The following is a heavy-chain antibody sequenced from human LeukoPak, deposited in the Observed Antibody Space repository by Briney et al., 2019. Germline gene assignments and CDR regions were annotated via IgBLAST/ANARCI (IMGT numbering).Heavy chain of an antibody. Sequence: PSETLSLTCAVSGYSLSSGCYWVWIRQPPGKGLEWIAIIYHSGDTHYNASLKSRVTISIDTSKNQFSLNLSSVTDSDTAVYYCARLGYCSGTTCLNYFDPWGQGTLVTVSS. D-gene: IGHD2-15*01. V-gene: IGHV4-38-2*01. CDR1: GYSLSSGCY. J-gene: IGHJ5*02. CDR2: IYHSGDT. CDR3: ARLGYCSGTTCLNYFDP.